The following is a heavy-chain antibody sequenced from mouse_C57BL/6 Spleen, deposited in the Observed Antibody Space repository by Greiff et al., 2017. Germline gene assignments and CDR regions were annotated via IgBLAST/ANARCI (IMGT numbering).Heavy chain of an antibody. V-gene: IGHV1-50*01. D-gene: IGHD1-1*01. CDR3: ARSPNYYGSSYRYFDY. Sequence: VQLQQPGAELVKPGASVKLSCKASGYTFTSYWMQWVKQRPGQGLEWIGEIDPSDSYTNYNQKFKGKATLTVDTSASTAYMQLSSLTSEDSAVYYCARSPNYYGSSYRYFDYWGQGTTLTVSS. CDR2: IDPSDSYT. J-gene: IGHJ2*01. CDR1: GYTFTSYW.